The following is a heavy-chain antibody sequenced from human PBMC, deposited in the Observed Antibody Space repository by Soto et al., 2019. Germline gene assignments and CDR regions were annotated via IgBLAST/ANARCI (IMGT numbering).Heavy chain of an antibody. CDR1: GCSISSSDC. CDR3: ARREIQGPIDY. V-gene: IGHV4-28*01. Sequence: SEPLSLTCAVSGCSISSSDCRGCIRQPPGKGREWSGDIYYSGTTYYNPSLKSRVTMSVDPSKNQFSPKLTSVTAVDTAVYYCARREIQGPIDYWGQGTLVTVSS. J-gene: IGHJ4*02. D-gene: IGHD1-26*01. CDR2: IYYSGTT.